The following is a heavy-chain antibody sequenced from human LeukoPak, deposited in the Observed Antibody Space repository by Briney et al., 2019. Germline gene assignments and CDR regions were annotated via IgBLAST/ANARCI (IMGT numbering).Heavy chain of an antibody. CDR3: ARATGWSTVPTYDAFDV. CDR1: GYTFMSYG. D-gene: IGHD4-17*01. CDR2: ITTYNDNT. Sequence: ASVKVSCKASGYTFMSYGISWVRQAPGQGLEWMGWITTYNDNTNYAQKLQGRVTMATDTSTSTAYMELRSLRSDDTAVYYCARATGWSTVPTYDAFDVWGQGTMVTVSS. J-gene: IGHJ3*01. V-gene: IGHV1-18*01.